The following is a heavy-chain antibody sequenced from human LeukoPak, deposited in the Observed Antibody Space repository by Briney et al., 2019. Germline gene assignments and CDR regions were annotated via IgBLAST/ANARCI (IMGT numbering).Heavy chain of an antibody. CDR2: FYTSGTT. CDR3: ARTVVTLDWYFDL. CDR1: GGSISSYS. D-gene: IGHD4-23*01. Sequence: SETLSLTCSVSGGSISSYSWNWIRQLAGKGLEWIGRFYTSGTTNYNPSLKSRVTMSIDTSKNQVSLKMRSVTAADTAVYYCARTVVTLDWYFDLWGRGTLVSVSS. J-gene: IGHJ2*01. V-gene: IGHV4-4*07.